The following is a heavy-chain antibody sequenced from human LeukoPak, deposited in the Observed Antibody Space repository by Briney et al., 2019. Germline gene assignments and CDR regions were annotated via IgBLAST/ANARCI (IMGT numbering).Heavy chain of an antibody. CDR3: PRHIWGCIEDMDV. Sequence: SETLSLTCTVSGGSIGTYYWSWIRQSPGKGLEWIGYIYVTGSTRYNPYLQSRDTISVDTSRNQFFLKMGSVTAADTAVYYCPRHIWGCIEDMDVWGKGTKVTVSS. CDR2: IYVTGST. J-gene: IGHJ6*03. D-gene: IGHD2-8*02. V-gene: IGHV4-59*08. CDR1: GGSIGTYY.